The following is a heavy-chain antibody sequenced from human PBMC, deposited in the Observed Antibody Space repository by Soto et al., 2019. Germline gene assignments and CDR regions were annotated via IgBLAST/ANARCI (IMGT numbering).Heavy chain of an antibody. J-gene: IGHJ6*03. CDR2: ISGSGGST. CDR1: GFTFSSYA. D-gene: IGHD2-15*01. Sequence: PGGSLRLSCAASGFTFSSYAMSWVRQAPGKGLEWVSAISGSGGSTYYADSVKGRFTISRDNSKNTLYLQMNSLRAEDTAVYYCAKDPGYCSGGSCYDYYYYMDVWGKGTTVTV. CDR3: AKDPGYCSGGSCYDYYYYMDV. V-gene: IGHV3-23*01.